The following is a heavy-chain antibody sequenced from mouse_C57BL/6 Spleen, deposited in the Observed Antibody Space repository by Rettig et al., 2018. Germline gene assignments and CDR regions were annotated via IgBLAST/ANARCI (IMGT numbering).Heavy chain of an antibody. Sequence: QVQLQQPGAELVRPGTSVKLSCKASGYTFTSYWMHWVKQRPGQGLEWIGVIDPSDSYTNYNQKFKGKATLTVDTSSSTAYMQLSSLTSEDSAVYYCAGYGGYFDVWGTGTT. CDR2: IDPSDSYT. CDR3: AGYGGYFDV. J-gene: IGHJ1*03. D-gene: IGHD3-1*01. CDR1: GYTFTSYW. V-gene: IGHV1-59*01.